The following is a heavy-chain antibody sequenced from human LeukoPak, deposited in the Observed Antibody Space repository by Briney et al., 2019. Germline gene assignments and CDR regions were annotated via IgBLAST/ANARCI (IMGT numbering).Heavy chain of an antibody. V-gene: IGHV4-38-2*02. CDR3: AREAEEYHQATWFDP. J-gene: IGHJ5*02. D-gene: IGHD2-2*01. Sequence: PSETLSHTCTVSGYSISSGYYWGWIRQPPGKGLEWIGSIYHSRSTYYNPSLKSRVTISVDTSKNQFSLKLSSVTAADTAVYYCAREAEEYHQATWFDPWGQGTLVTVSS. CDR1: GYSISSGYY. CDR2: IYHSRST.